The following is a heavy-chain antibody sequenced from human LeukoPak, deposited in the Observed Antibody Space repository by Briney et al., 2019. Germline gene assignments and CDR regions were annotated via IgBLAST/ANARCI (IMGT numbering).Heavy chain of an antibody. CDR3: AREGDYYERGFDY. D-gene: IGHD3-22*01. V-gene: IGHV3-53*01. Sequence: GGSLRLSCAASGFTVSSNYMSWVRQAPGKGLEWVSVIYSGGSTYYADSVKGRFTISRDNPKNTLYLQMNSLRAEDTAVYYCAREGDYYERGFDYWGQGTLVTVSS. CDR2: IYSGGST. J-gene: IGHJ4*02. CDR1: GFTVSSNY.